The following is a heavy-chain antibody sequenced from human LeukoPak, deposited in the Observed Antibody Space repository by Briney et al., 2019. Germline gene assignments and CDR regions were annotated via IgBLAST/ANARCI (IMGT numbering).Heavy chain of an antibody. Sequence: GGSLRLSCAASGFTFSSYEMNWVRQAPGKGLEWVSYISSSGSTIYYADSVKGRFTISRDNAKNSLYLQMNSLRAEDTAVYYCARSGFTYYYDSSGPKPFDYWGQGTLVTVSS. V-gene: IGHV3-48*03. CDR3: ARSGFTYYYDSSGPKPFDY. D-gene: IGHD3-22*01. CDR1: GFTFSSYE. J-gene: IGHJ4*02. CDR2: ISSSGSTI.